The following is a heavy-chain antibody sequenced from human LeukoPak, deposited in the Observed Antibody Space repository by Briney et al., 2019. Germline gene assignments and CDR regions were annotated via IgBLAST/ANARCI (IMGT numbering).Heavy chain of an antibody. Sequence: ASETLSLTCTVSGGSFNSGSSYWSWIRQPPGKGLEWIGCISYSGSTNYNPSLKSRVTISVDTSKNQFSLKLSSVTAADTAVYYCARDSDYSNKGLYYYYGMDVWGQGTTVTVSS. CDR3: ARDSDYSNKGLYYYYGMDV. J-gene: IGHJ6*02. D-gene: IGHD4-11*01. V-gene: IGHV4-61*01. CDR1: GGSFNSGSSY. CDR2: ISYSGST.